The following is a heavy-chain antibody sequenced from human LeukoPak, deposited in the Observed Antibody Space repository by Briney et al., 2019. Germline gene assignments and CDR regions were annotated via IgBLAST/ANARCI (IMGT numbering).Heavy chain of an antibody. CDR1: GFTFSDYY. J-gene: IGHJ3*02. Sequence: PGGSLRLSCAASGFTFSDYYMSWIRQAPGKGLEWVSYISSSGSTIYYADSVKGRFTISRDSAKNSLYLQMNSLRAEDTAVYYCARDLEYGGSYYAFDIWGQGTMVTVSS. D-gene: IGHD1-26*01. CDR2: ISSSGSTI. V-gene: IGHV3-11*01. CDR3: ARDLEYGGSYYAFDI.